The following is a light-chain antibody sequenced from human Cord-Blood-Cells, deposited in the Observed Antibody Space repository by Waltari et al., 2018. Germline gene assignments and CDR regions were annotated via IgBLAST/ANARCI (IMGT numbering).Light chain of an antibody. J-gene: IGLJ2*01. Sequence: SYVLTQPPSVSVAPGKTDRITCGGTNIGRKSGHGYPQKPGQAPVLVIYCDSDRPSGIPERFTGSNSGNTATLTISRGEAGDEADYYCQVWDSSSDHVVFGGGTKLTVL. CDR2: CDS. CDR3: QVWDSSSDHVV. CDR1: NIGRKS. V-gene: IGLV3-21*04.